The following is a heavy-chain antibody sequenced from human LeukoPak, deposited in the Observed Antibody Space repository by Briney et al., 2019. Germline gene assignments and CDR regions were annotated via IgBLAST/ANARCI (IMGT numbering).Heavy chain of an antibody. CDR2: ISGSGGST. Sequence: PGGSLRLSCAASGFTFSNYAMSWVRQAPGKGLEWVSSISGSGGSTDYADSVKGRFSISRDNPKRTLYLQMNSLRAEDTAAYYCAKNWVSWPECSRTSCYKGPFDYWGQGTLVTVSS. CDR1: GFTFSNYA. CDR3: AKNWVSWPECSRTSCYKGPFDY. V-gene: IGHV3-23*01. J-gene: IGHJ4*02. D-gene: IGHD2-2*02.